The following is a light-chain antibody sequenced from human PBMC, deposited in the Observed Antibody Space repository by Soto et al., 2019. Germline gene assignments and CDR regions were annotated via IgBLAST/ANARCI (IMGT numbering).Light chain of an antibody. CDR2: WAS. CDR3: QQYYSTPLT. CDR1: QSVLYSSNNKNY. J-gene: IGKJ4*01. Sequence: DIVMTQSPDSLAVSLGERATINCKSSQSVLYSSNNKNYFAWYQQKPGQPPKLLIYWASTRESGVPDRFGGSGSGTDFTLNISSLQAEDVAVYYCQQYYSTPLTFGGGTKVEIK. V-gene: IGKV4-1*01.